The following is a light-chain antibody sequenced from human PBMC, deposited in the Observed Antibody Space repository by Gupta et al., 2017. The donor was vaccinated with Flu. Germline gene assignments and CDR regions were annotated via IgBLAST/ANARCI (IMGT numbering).Light chain of an antibody. CDR2: AAS. CDR1: QSISSY. Sequence: DIQMTQSPSSLSASVGDRVTITCRASQSISSYLNWYQQKPGKAPKLLIYAASSLQSGVPSRFSGSGYGKDXPLTISXRQQEDFATYYCQQSDSNLGYIFGXGTKLEIK. J-gene: IGKJ2*01. CDR3: QQSDSNLGYI. V-gene: IGKV1-39*01.